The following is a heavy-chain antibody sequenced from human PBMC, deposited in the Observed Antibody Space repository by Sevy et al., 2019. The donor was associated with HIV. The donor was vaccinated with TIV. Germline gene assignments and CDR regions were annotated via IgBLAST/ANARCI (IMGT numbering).Heavy chain of an antibody. CDR3: ARGQDSSSWYNTRYNWFDP. CDR1: GFTFSSYE. CDR2: ISSSGSTI. Sequence: GGSLRLSCAASGFTFSSYEMNWVRQAPGNGLEWVSYISSSGSTIYYADSVKGRFTISRDNAKNSLYLQMNSLRAEDTAVYYCARGQDSSSWYNTRYNWFDPWGQGTLVTVSS. V-gene: IGHV3-48*03. D-gene: IGHD6-13*01. J-gene: IGHJ5*02.